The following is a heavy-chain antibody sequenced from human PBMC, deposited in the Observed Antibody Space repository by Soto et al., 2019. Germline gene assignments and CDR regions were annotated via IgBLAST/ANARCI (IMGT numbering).Heavy chain of an antibody. J-gene: IGHJ4*02. CDR1: GFTFSSYS. D-gene: IGHD3-22*01. CDR3: ARGNPITMIVVVAPDFDY. V-gene: IGHV3-48*02. Sequence: EVQLVESGGGLVQPGGSLRLSCAASGFTFSSYSRNWVRQAPGKGLEWVSYISSSSSTIYYADSVKGRFTISRDNAKNSLYLQMNSLRDEDTAVYYCARGNPITMIVVVAPDFDYWGQGTLVTVSS. CDR2: ISSSSSTI.